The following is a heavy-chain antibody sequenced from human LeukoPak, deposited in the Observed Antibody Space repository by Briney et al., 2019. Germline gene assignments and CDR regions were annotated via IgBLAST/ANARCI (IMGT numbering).Heavy chain of an antibody. Sequence: GGSLRLSCAASGFTFSTFSMNWVRQAPGKGLEWVSSISGRSNYIFYADSVKGRFTISRDNAENSLYLLLNSLRVEDTAVYYCARPRGNVEMAAIPFDYWGQGTLVTVSS. D-gene: IGHD5-24*01. CDR1: GFTFSTFS. CDR3: ARPRGNVEMAAIPFDY. V-gene: IGHV3-21*01. CDR2: ISGRSNYI. J-gene: IGHJ4*02.